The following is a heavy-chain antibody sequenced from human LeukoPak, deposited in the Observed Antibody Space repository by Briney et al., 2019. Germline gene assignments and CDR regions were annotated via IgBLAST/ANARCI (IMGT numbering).Heavy chain of an antibody. CDR3: AKGRGRAVAGHFDY. D-gene: IGHD6-19*01. CDR1: GFTFDDYA. CDR2: ISWNSGSI. J-gene: IGHJ4*02. V-gene: IGHV3-9*01. Sequence: GGSLRLSCAASGFTFDDYAMHWVRHAPGKGLEWVSGISWNSGSIGYADSVKGRFTISRDNAKNSLYLQMNSPRAEDTALYYCAKGRGRAVAGHFDYWGQGTLVTVSS.